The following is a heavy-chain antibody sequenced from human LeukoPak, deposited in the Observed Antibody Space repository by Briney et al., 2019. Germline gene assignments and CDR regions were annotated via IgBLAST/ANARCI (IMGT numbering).Heavy chain of an antibody. CDR3: ARGIVEMATIHFDY. CDR2: INPNSGGT. D-gene: IGHD5-24*01. J-gene: IGHJ4*02. Sequence: ASVKVSCKASGYTFTGYYMHWVRQAPGQGLEWMGWINPNSGGTNYAQKFQGRVTMTRDTSISTAYMELSRLRSDDTAVHYCARGIVEMATIHFDYWGQGTLVTVSS. CDR1: GYTFTGYY. V-gene: IGHV1-2*02.